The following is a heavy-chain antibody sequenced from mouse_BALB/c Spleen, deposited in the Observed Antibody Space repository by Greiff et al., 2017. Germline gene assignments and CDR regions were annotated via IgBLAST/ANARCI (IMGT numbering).Heavy chain of an antibody. CDR1: GFTFSSYT. Sequence: EVHLVESGGGLVQPGGSLKLSCAASGFTFSSYTMSWVRQTPEKRLEWVAYISNGGGSTYYPDTVKGRFTISRDNAKNTLYLKMCSLKSEDTAMYYCARGGAYGSRDYFDYWGQGTTLTVSS. D-gene: IGHD1-1*01. CDR2: ISNGGGST. CDR3: ARGGAYGSRDYFDY. J-gene: IGHJ2*01. V-gene: IGHV5-12-2*01.